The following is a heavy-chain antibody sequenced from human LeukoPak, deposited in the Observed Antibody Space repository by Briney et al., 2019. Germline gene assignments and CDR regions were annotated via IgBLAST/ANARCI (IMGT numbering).Heavy chain of an antibody. Sequence: QSGGSLRLSCAASGFTVSSNSMSWVRQAPGKGLEWVSIIYSGGSTYNADSVKGRFTISRDNSKNTLYLQMNSLRAEDTAVYYCVRVRAGSGSCQEFDPWGQGTLVTVSS. D-gene: IGHD3-10*01. J-gene: IGHJ5*02. CDR2: IYSGGST. CDR3: VRVRAGSGSCQEFDP. V-gene: IGHV3-66*01. CDR1: GFTVSSNS.